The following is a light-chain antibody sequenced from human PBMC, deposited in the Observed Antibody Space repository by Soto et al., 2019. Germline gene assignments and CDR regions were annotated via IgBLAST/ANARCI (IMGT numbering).Light chain of an antibody. Sequence: QSVLTQPPSVSGAPGQRVTISCTGSSSNIGAGYGVHWYQQLPGTAPKLLIYGNNNRPSGVPDRFSGSKSGTSASLAITGLQAEDEADYYCQSYDSSLSAYVFGTGTKLTVL. CDR3: QSYDSSLSAYV. V-gene: IGLV1-40*01. CDR1: SSNIGAGYG. J-gene: IGLJ1*01. CDR2: GNN.